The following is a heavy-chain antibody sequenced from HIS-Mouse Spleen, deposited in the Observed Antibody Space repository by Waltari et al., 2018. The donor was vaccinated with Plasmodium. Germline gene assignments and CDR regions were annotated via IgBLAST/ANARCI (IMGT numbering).Heavy chain of an antibody. CDR2: IWYDGSNK. J-gene: IGHJ4*02. CDR3: AKDEGDNWNFDY. V-gene: IGHV3-33*06. Sequence: QVQLVESGGGVVQPGRSLRLSCAASGFTSSTYGMHWFRQAPGKGLEWVAVIWYDGSNKYYADSVKGRFTISRDNSKNTLYLQMNSLRAEDTAVYYCAKDEGDNWNFDYWGQGTLVTVSS. CDR1: GFTSSTYG. D-gene: IGHD1-20*01.